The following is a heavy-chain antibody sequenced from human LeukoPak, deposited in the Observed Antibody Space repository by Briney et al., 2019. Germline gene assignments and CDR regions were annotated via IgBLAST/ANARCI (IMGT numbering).Heavy chain of an antibody. CDR1: GGSISGYY. CDR3: ARLDGYCSGGSCSYIWFDP. J-gene: IGHJ5*02. V-gene: IGHV4-59*01. Sequence: KPSETLSLTCTVSGGSISGYYWSWIRQPPGKGLEWIGYIYYSGSTNYNPSLKSRVTISVDTSKNQFSLKLSSVTAADTAVYYCARLDGYCSGGSCSYIWFDPWGQGTLVTVSS. D-gene: IGHD2-15*01. CDR2: IYYSGST.